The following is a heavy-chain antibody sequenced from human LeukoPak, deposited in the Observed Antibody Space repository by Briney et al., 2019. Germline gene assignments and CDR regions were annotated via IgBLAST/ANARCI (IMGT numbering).Heavy chain of an antibody. V-gene: IGHV4-30-2*01. J-gene: IGHJ3*02. Sequence: SETLSLTCAVSGGSISSGDFSWRWIRPPPGKGLEWIGYMYHNGSTYCNPSLKSRVTISVDRSKNQFSLKLSSVTAADTAVYYCARYDILPGTHDAFDIWGRGTMVTVSS. CDR1: GGSISSGDFS. D-gene: IGHD3-9*01. CDR3: ARYDILPGTHDAFDI. CDR2: MYHNGST.